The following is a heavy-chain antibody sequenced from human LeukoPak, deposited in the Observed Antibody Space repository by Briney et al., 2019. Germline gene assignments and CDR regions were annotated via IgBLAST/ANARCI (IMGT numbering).Heavy chain of an antibody. D-gene: IGHD2-15*01. J-gene: IGHJ4*02. CDR3: ARPRKGGSWYSDFDY. Sequence: ASVKVSCKASGYTFTTYYLHWVRQAPGQGLDWMGIINPSGGSTSYAQKFQGRVTMTRDMSTSTVYMELSSLRSEDTAVYYCARPRKGGSWYSDFDYWGQGTLVTVSS. CDR2: INPSGGST. CDR1: GYTFTTYY. V-gene: IGHV1-46*01.